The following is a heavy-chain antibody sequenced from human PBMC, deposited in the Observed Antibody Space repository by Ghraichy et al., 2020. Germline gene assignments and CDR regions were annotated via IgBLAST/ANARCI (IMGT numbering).Heavy chain of an antibody. Sequence: SQTLSLTCSISGDSVSSNSVAWSWIRQSPSRGLEWLGRTYYRSKGYSDYTISVKGRVTIHPDTSKNQFSLQLNSVTPEDTAVYYCARSHYRDYSFVFDSWGQGTLVTVSS. CDR2: TYYRSKGYS. D-gene: IGHD4-17*01. J-gene: IGHJ4*02. V-gene: IGHV6-1*01. CDR1: GDSVSSNSVA. CDR3: ARSHYRDYSFVFDS.